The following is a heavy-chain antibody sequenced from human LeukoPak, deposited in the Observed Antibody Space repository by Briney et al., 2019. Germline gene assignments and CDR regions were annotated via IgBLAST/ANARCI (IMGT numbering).Heavy chain of an antibody. CDR1: GFTFGDYD. Sequence: GGSLRLSCTASGFTFGDYDMSWVRQAPGKGLEWVSAISGSGGSTYYADSVKGRFTISRDNSKNTLYLQMNSLRAEDTAVYYCAKFHRSQVSGSYSDYWGQGTLVTVSS. CDR2: ISGSGGST. CDR3: AKFHRSQVSGSYSDY. J-gene: IGHJ4*02. D-gene: IGHD1-26*01. V-gene: IGHV3-23*01.